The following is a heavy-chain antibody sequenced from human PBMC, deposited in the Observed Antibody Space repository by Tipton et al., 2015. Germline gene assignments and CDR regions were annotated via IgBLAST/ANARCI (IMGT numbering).Heavy chain of an antibody. D-gene: IGHD3-16*01. V-gene: IGHV4-4*02. CDR3: ARGGSVVTFGGAVDL. Sequence: TLSLTCSVSGDSISSSNWWSWVRQPPGKGLEWIGEIHHGGSTNYNPSLKSRITVSVDTSKNQVSLRLTSVTVADTAIYYCARGGSVVTFGGAVDLWGQGTKVTVSS. CDR2: IHHGGST. CDR1: GDSISSSNW. J-gene: IGHJ3*01.